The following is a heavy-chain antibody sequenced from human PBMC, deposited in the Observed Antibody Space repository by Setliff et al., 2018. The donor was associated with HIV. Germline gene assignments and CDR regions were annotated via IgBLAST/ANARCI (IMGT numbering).Heavy chain of an antibody. D-gene: IGHD3-9*01. Sequence: PSETLSLTCTVSGVSINSDGYYWGWIRQHPGKGLEWIGYIHHSGSYYYNPSLKGRLTISVDTSKNQFSLRLDSVTAADTAVYYCARAPRLTRIFTPLYFDYWGQGALVTVSS. J-gene: IGHJ4*02. CDR1: GVSINSDGYY. CDR3: ARAPRLTRIFTPLYFDY. CDR2: IHHSGSY. V-gene: IGHV4-31*03.